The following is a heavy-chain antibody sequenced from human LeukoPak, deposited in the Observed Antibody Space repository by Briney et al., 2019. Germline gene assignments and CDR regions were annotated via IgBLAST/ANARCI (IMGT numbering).Heavy chain of an antibody. V-gene: IGHV3-30*02. Sequence: PGGSLRLSCAASGFTFNSNGMHWVRQAPGKRLEWVAFIRYDGNTKYYADSVKGRFTISRDNSKNTLYLQMNSLRGDDTAVYYCVKDCPGDSSPESVCHYYMDVWGKGTTVTVSS. J-gene: IGHJ6*03. CDR2: IRYDGNTK. CDR3: VKDCPGDSSPESVCHYYMDV. D-gene: IGHD6-13*01. CDR1: GFTFNSNG.